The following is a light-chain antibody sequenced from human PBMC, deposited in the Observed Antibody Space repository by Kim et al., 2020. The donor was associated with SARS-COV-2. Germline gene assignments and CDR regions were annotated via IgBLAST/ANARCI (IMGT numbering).Light chain of an antibody. CDR2: YAS. V-gene: IGLV3-21*04. Sequence: PGKTAWCNRGRNNIGSKSVHRYQQKPGQAPVLVIYYASDRPSGIPERFSGSNSGNTAALTISRVEAGDEADYYWQVWDSSSDHVVFGGGTQLTVL. CDR1: NIGSKS. CDR3: QVWDSSSDHVV. J-gene: IGLJ2*01.